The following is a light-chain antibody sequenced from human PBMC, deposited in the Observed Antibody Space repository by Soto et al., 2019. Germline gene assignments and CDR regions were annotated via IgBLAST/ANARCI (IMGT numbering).Light chain of an antibody. Sequence: EIVMTQSPATLSVSPGERATLSCRASQSVSSSLAWYQQKPGQAPRLLIYGASTRATGIPARFSGSGSGTEFTLTISXLQSEDFAVYYCQQYNNWPPTFGQGTKV. CDR2: GAS. CDR1: QSVSSS. CDR3: QQYNNWPPT. J-gene: IGKJ1*01. V-gene: IGKV3-15*01.